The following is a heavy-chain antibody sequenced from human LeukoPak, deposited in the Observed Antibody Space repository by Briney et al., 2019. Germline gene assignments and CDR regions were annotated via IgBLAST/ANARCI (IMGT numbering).Heavy chain of an antibody. V-gene: IGHV4-4*02. J-gene: IGHJ4*02. CDR3: TRESAAFSPFGF. D-gene: IGHD6-25*01. Sequence: SETLSLTCAVSGGSILTTNWWSWVRQPPGKGLEWIGEVRLSGASNYNPSLKSRVNMSIDKSKNQLSLELTSVTAADTAIYYCTRESAAFSPFGFWGQGTLVTVSS. CDR1: GGSILTTNW. CDR2: VRLSGAS.